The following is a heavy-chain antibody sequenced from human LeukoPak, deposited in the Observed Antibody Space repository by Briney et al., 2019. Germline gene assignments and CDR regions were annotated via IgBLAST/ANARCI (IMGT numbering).Heavy chain of an antibody. V-gene: IGHV4-59*08. CDR3: ARVTHSYGSGYYPY. J-gene: IGHJ4*02. CDR1: GGSISGYY. CDR2: IYYSGSA. Sequence: SETLSLTCTVSGGSISGYYWTWIRQPPGKGLEWIGYIYYSGSANYNPSLKSRVTISVDTTKNQFSLKLSSVTAADTAVYYCARVTHSYGSGYYPYWGQGTLVTVSS. D-gene: IGHD3-10*01.